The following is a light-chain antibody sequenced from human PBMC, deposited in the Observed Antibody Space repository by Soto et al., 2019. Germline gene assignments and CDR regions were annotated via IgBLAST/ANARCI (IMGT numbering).Light chain of an antibody. CDR2: AAS. J-gene: IGKJ1*01. Sequence: DIQMTQSPSSLSASVGDRVIVTCRASQSIANYLNWYQQKPGTAPNLLIYAASSLQSGVPSRFSGSGSGTDFTLTIISLQPEDFATYTCQQSYDSPWTFGQGTKVEVK. V-gene: IGKV1-39*01. CDR1: QSIANY. CDR3: QQSYDSPWT.